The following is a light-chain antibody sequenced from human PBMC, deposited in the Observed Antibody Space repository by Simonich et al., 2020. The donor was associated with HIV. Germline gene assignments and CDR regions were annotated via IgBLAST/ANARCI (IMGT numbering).Light chain of an antibody. J-gene: IGKJ3*01. CDR2: DAS. Sequence: EIVLTQSPATLSLSPGERATLSCRARQSVSTYLAWYQQKPGQAPRLLIYDASTRATRIPARFSGSGSGTDFTLTISSLEPGDFAVYYCQQRSNWPPIFTFGPGTKVDI. CDR1: QSVSTY. CDR3: QQRSNWPPIFT. V-gene: IGKV3-11*01.